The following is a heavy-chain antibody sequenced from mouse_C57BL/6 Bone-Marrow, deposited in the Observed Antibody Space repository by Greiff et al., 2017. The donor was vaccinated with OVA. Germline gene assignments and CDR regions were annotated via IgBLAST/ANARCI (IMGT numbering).Heavy chain of an antibody. CDR2: IDPANGNT. V-gene: IGHV14-3*01. CDR1: GFNIKNTY. CDR3: ARNYDYDGRGYYFDY. D-gene: IGHD2-4*01. Sequence: VQLQQSVAELVRPGASVKLSCTASGFNIKNTYMHWVKQRPEQGLEWIGRIDPANGNTKYAPKFQGKATITADTSSNTAYLQLSSLTSEDTAIYYCARNYDYDGRGYYFDYWGQGTTLTVSS. J-gene: IGHJ2*01.